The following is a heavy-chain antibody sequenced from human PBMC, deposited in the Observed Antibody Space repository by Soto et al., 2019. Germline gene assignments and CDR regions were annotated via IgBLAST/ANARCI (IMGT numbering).Heavy chain of an antibody. CDR2: ISGSGGST. D-gene: IGHD3-22*01. V-gene: IGHV3-23*01. Sequence: GGSLRLSCAASGFTFSSYAMSWVRQAPGKGLEWVSAISGSGGSTYYADSVKGRFTISRDNSKNKLYLQMNSLRAEDTAVYYCAKDPRITMILVALPFDYWGQGTLVTVSS. J-gene: IGHJ4*02. CDR1: GFTFSSYA. CDR3: AKDPRITMILVALPFDY.